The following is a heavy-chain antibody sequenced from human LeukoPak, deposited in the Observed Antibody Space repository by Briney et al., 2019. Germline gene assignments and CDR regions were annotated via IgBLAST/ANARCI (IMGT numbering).Heavy chain of an antibody. J-gene: IGHJ3*02. CDR3: AKALYCSGGSCYDAFDI. V-gene: IGHV3-30*02. D-gene: IGHD2-15*01. CDR1: GFTFSSYG. Sequence: GGSLRLSCAASGFTFSSYGMHWVRQAPGKGLEWVAFIRYDGSNKYYADSVKGRFTISRDNSKNTLYLQMNSLRAEDTAVYYCAKALYCSGGSCYDAFDIWGQGTMVTVSS. CDR2: IRYDGSNK.